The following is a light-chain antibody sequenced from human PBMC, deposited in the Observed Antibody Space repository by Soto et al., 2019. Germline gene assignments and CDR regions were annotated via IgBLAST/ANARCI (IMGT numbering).Light chain of an antibody. J-gene: IGKJ1*01. CDR3: LLHSTYPLT. Sequence: DIQMTQFPSSLSASVVDRVTITCRASQGMRNDLGWYQQKPGKAPKRLIYAASSLQSGVPSRFSGSGSGTEFTLAISSLQPEDSATFYCLLHSTYPLTFGQGTKVEIK. CDR1: QGMRND. CDR2: AAS. V-gene: IGKV1-17*01.